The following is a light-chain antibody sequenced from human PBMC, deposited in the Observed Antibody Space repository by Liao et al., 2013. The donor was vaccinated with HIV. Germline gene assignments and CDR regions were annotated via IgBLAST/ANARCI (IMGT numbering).Light chain of an antibody. Sequence: SYELTQPPSVSVAPGKTARITCGGNNIGSKSVHWYQQKPGQAPVLVISYNNVRPSGIPARFTGFNLGNTATLTIIRVEAGDEADYYCQLWDSSSDRPWVFGPGTKVTVL. V-gene: IGLV3-21*01. J-gene: IGLJ1*01. CDR2: YNN. CDR1: NIGSKS. CDR3: QLWDSSSDRPWV.